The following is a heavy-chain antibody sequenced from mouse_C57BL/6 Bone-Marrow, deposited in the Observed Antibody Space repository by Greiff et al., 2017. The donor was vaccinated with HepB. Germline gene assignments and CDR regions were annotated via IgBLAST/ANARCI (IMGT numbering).Heavy chain of an antibody. CDR3: ARGGTRYFDY. D-gene: IGHD3-3*01. V-gene: IGHV1-81*01. J-gene: IGHJ2*01. Sequence: QVQLKESGAELARPGASVKLSCKASGYTFTSYGISWVKQRTGQGFEWIGEIYPRSGNTYYNEKFKGKATLTADKSSSTAYMELRSLTSEDAAVYFCARGGTRYFDYWGQGTTLTVSS. CDR1: GYTFTSYG. CDR2: IYPRSGNT.